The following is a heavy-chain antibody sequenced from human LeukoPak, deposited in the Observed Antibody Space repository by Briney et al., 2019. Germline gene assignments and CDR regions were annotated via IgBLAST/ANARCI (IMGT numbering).Heavy chain of an antibody. CDR2: INPSGGST. D-gene: IGHD6-13*01. J-gene: IGHJ4*02. CDR3: ARDRYKQQLGPYYFDY. Sequence: ASVKVSCKASGYTXTSYYMHWVRQAPGQGLEWMGIINPSGGSTSYAQKFQGRVTMTRDTSTSTVYMELGSLRSEDTAVYYCARDRYKQQLGPYYFDYWGQGTLVTVSS. CDR1: GYTXTSYY. V-gene: IGHV1-46*01.